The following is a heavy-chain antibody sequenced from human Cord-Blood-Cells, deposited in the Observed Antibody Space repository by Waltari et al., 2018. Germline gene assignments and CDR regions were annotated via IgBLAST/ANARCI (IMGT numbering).Heavy chain of an antibody. Sequence: QVQLQQWGAGLLKPSETLTITCAVYGGSFSGYYWSWIRQPPGRGLEWIGEINHSGSTNYNPSLKSRVTISVDTSKNQFSLKLSSVTAADTAVYYCARFSGVTIFGVVIMSDAFDIWGQGTMVTVSS. CDR3: ARFSGVTIFGVVIMSDAFDI. CDR1: GGSFSGYY. V-gene: IGHV4-34*01. J-gene: IGHJ3*02. CDR2: INHSGST. D-gene: IGHD3-3*01.